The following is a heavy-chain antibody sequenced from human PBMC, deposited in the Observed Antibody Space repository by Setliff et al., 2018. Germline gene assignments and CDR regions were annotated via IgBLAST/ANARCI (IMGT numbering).Heavy chain of an antibody. CDR1: GYSFTSYW. J-gene: IGHJ4*02. CDR2: IYPGDSDT. CDR3: ARLATDYGDYESLNYFDY. D-gene: IGHD4-17*01. V-gene: IGHV5-51*01. Sequence: GESLKISCKGSGYSFTSYWIGWVRQMPGKGLEWMGIIYPGDSDTRYSPSFQGQVTISADKSISTAYLQWSSLKASDIAMYYCARLATDYGDYESLNYFDYWGQGTLVTVSS.